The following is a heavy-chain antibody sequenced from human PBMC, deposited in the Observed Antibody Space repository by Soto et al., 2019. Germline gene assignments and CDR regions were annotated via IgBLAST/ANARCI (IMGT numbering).Heavy chain of an antibody. V-gene: IGHV1-69*01. J-gene: IGHJ4*02. CDR3: VRDSGAQLSSS. D-gene: IGHD6-13*01. Sequence: QVQLVQSGAEVKKPGSSVKVSCKASGGTFSSYRINWVRQAPGQGLEWVGGIVPIYRTADYAQKFQGRVTITADESARTSYMELRSLKSQDKAVYYCVRDSGAQLSSSWGQGTLVTVAS. CDR1: GGTFSSYR. CDR2: IVPIYRTA.